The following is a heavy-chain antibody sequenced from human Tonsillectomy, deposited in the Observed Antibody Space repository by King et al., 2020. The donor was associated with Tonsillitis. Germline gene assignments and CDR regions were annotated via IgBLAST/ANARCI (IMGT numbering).Heavy chain of an antibody. V-gene: IGHV4-38-2*02. CDR1: GYSISSGYY. J-gene: IGHJ6*02. Sequence: HVQLQESGPGLVKPSETLSLTCTVSGYSISSGYYWGWIRQPPGKGLEWIGSIYHSGSTYYKPSLKSRVTISVDTSKNQFSLKLSSVTAADTAVYYCARVPGVSFFGVVINYYGMDVWGQGTTVTVSS. CDR2: IYHSGST. CDR3: ARVPGVSFFGVVINYYGMDV. D-gene: IGHD3-3*02.